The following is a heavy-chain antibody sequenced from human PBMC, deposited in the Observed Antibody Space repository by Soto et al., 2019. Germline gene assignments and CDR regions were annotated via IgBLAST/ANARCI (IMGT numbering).Heavy chain of an antibody. CDR1: GFTFNNYA. D-gene: IGHD4-17*01. V-gene: IGHV3-15*07. J-gene: IGHJ4*02. CDR3: TSSSMTTYYIDY. CDR2: ISGTGGTT. Sequence: GGSLRLSCAASGFTFNNYAMNWVRQAPGKGLEWVATISGTGGTTDYAAPVKGRFTISRDDSKNTLYLQMNSLKTEDTAVYYCTSSSMTTYYIDYWGQGTLVTVSS.